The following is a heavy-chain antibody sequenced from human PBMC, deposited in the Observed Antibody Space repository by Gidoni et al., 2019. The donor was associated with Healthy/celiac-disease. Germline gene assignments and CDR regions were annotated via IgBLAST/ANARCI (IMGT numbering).Heavy chain of an antibody. Sequence: QVQLVESGGGVVQPGRSLRLSCAASGFTFSSYGMHWVRQAPGKGLEWVAVISYDGSNKYYADSVKGRFTISRDNSKNTLYLQMNSLRAEDTAVYYCAKAEGFMVRGVIDYWGQGTLVTVSS. CDR2: ISYDGSNK. D-gene: IGHD3-10*01. V-gene: IGHV3-30*18. J-gene: IGHJ4*02. CDR1: GFTFSSYG. CDR3: AKAEGFMVRGVIDY.